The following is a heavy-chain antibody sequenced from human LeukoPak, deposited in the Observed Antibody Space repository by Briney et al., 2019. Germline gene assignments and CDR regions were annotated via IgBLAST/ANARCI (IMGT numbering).Heavy chain of an antibody. CDR3: ARGLHCSSTSCLYYFDY. V-gene: IGHV4-34*01. CDR2: INHSGST. J-gene: IGHJ4*02. D-gene: IGHD2-2*01. CDR1: GGSFSGYY. Sequence: SETLSPTCAVYGGSFSGYYWSWIRQPPGKGLEWIGEINHSGSTNYNPSLKSRVTISVDTSKNQFSLKLSSVTAADTAVYYCARGLHCSSTSCLYYFDYWGQGTLVTVSS.